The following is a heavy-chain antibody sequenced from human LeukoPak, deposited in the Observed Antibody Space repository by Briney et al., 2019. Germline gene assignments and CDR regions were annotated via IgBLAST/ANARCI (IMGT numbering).Heavy chain of an antibody. J-gene: IGHJ4*02. CDR1: GFTFSSYA. CDR2: ISGSGGST. V-gene: IGHV3-23*01. Sequence: GGSLRLSCAASGFTFSSYAMRWVPQAPGKGREWVSAISGSGGSTYYADSVKGRFTISRDNSKTTLYLQMNSLRAEDTAVYYCAKPRYDILTGWNDYWGQGTLVTVSS. CDR3: AKPRYDILTGWNDY. D-gene: IGHD3-9*01.